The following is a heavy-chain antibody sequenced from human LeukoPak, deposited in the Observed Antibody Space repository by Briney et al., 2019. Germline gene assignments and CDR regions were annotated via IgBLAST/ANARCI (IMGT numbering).Heavy chain of an antibody. V-gene: IGHV1-69*05. Sequence: ASVKVSCKASGGTFSSYAISWVRQAPGQGLEWMGGIIPIFGTANYAPKFQGRVTITTDESTSTAYVELSSLRSEDTAVYYCAREYGSSGYYFRMDVWGKGTTVTVSS. CDR3: AREYGSSGYYFRMDV. J-gene: IGHJ6*03. CDR1: GGTFSSYA. CDR2: IIPIFGTA. D-gene: IGHD3-22*01.